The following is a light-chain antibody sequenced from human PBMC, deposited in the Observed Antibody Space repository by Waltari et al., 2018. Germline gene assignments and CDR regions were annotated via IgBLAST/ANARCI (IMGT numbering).Light chain of an antibody. CDR3: GTWDSSLSAGGV. Sequence: QSVLTQPPSVSAAPGQKVTISCTGSSSNLGTHYVSWYQQLPGTAPQLLIYDNKQRPSGIPDRFSGSKSGTSATLGITGLQTGDEADYYCGTWDSSLSAGGVFGGGTKLTVL. V-gene: IGLV1-51*01. J-gene: IGLJ3*02. CDR1: SSNLGTHY. CDR2: DNK.